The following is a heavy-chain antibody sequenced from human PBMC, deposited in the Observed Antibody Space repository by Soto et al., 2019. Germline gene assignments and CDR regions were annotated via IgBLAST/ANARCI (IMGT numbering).Heavy chain of an antibody. D-gene: IGHD3-9*01. Sequence: QVQLVQSGAEVKKPGSSVKVSCKASGGTFSSYTISWVRQAPGQGLEWMGRIIPILGIANYAQKFQGRVTITADKSTSTAYMELSSLRSEDTAVYYCNRYFDWLPVDYGMDVWGQGTTVTVSS. J-gene: IGHJ6*02. V-gene: IGHV1-69*02. CDR3: NRYFDWLPVDYGMDV. CDR1: GGTFSSYT. CDR2: IIPILGIA.